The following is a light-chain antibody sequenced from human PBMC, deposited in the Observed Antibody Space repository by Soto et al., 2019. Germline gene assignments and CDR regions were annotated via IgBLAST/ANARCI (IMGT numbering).Light chain of an antibody. CDR1: SSDVGAYTY. CDR2: DVS. V-gene: IGLV2-14*01. J-gene: IGLJ1*01. Sequence: QSALTQPASVSGSPGQSITISCAGTSSDVGAYTYVSWYQQHPGKAPKLMIYDVSNRPSGVSNRFSGSKSGNTAFLIISGLQAEVEADYYCTSYTSNSSPNVFGGGTNFSVL. CDR3: TSYTSNSSPNV.